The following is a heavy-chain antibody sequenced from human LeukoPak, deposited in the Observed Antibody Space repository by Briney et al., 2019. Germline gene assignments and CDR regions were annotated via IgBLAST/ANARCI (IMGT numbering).Heavy chain of an antibody. CDR2: ISSSGSTI. CDR3: ARVGCSSTSCYYYYGMDV. Sequence: GGSLRLSCAASGFTFSDYYMSWIRQAPGKGLEWVSYISSSGSTIYYADSVKGRFTISRDNAKNSLYLQMNSLRAEDTAVYYCARVGCSSTSCYYYYGMDVWGQGTTVTVSS. J-gene: IGHJ6*02. V-gene: IGHV3-11*01. D-gene: IGHD2-2*01. CDR1: GFTFSDYY.